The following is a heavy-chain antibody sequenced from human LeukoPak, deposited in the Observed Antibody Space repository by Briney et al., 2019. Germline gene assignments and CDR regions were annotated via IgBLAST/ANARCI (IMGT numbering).Heavy chain of an antibody. CDR2: INPSGGST. D-gene: IGHD3-3*01. Sequence: ASVKVYCKASGYTFTSHHMHWVRQAPGQGLEWMGIINPSGGSTNYAQKFQGRVTMTRDMSTSTVYMELSSLRSEDTAVYYCAREAVTIFGLVRTQTTKRPHRFDPWGQGTLVTVSS. J-gene: IGHJ5*02. V-gene: IGHV1-46*03. CDR1: GYTFTSHH. CDR3: AREAVTIFGLVRTQTTKRPHRFDP.